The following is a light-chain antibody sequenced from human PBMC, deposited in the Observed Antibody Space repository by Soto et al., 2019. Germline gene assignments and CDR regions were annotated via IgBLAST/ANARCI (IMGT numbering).Light chain of an antibody. CDR3: QVWDSSGDHLGV. CDR1: NIGGQS. J-gene: IGLJ3*02. V-gene: IGLV3-21*01. CDR2: YDR. Sequence: SYVLTQPPSVSVSPGMTATITCGGNNIGGQSVHWYQQKPGQAPVLVMFYDRVRPSGIPDRFSGSNSGNTATLTISRVEAGDEADYYCQVWDSSGDHLGVFGGGTKLTVI.